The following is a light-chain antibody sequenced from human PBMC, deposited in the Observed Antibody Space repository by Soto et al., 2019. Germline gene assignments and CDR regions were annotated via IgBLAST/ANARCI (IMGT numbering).Light chain of an antibody. J-gene: IGLJ1*01. CDR2: EVS. Sequence: PGQSVTISCTGTSSDVGGYNYVSWYQQHPGKAPKLMIYEVSKRPSGVPDRFSGSKSGNTASLTVSGLQAEDEADYYCSSYAGSNNFEVFGTGTKVHRP. CDR1: SSDVGGYNY. V-gene: IGLV2-8*01. CDR3: SSYAGSNNFEV.